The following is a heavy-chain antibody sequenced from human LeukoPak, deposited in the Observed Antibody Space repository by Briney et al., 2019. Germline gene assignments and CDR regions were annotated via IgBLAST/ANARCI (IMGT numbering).Heavy chain of an antibody. CDR1: GGSISNYY. CDR2: INYSGST. V-gene: IGHV4-59*01. D-gene: IGHD3-10*01. Sequence: SETLSLTCTVSGGSISNYYWSWIRQPPGRGLEWIAYINYSGSTNYNPSLKSRVTISVDTSKNQFSLKLSSVTAADTAVYYCARDSPYYYGSGSATYYMDVWGKGTTVTISS. J-gene: IGHJ6*03. CDR3: ARDSPYYYGSGSATYYMDV.